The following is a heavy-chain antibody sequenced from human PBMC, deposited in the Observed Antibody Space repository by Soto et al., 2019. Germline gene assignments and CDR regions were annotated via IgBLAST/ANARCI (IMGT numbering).Heavy chain of an antibody. CDR2: ISAFNGDT. V-gene: IGHV1-18*01. CDR1: GYTFTSYG. J-gene: IGHJ4*02. Sequence: ASVKVSCKASGYTFTSYGISWVRQAPGQGLEWMGWISAFNGDTNYAQNLQGRVTMTTDTSTSTAYMELRSLRSDDTAIYYCARTYYFDSSGCPSDYWGQGTLVTSPQ. CDR3: ARTYYFDSSGCPSDY. D-gene: IGHD3-22*01.